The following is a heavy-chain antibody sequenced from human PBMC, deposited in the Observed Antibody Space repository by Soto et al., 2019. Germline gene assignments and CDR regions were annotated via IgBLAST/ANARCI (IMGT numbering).Heavy chain of an antibody. Sequence: QVQLVESGGGLVKPGGSLRLSCAASGFTFSDHQMAWIRQAPGKGLEWVSYITYSSSYIQYADSVKGRFTISRDNAKNSLYLQMNSLRDDDTAVYYCAKDISEHPRGFDYWGQGTLVTVSS. J-gene: IGHJ4*02. CDR2: ITYSSSYI. CDR1: GFTFSDHQ. CDR3: AKDISEHPRGFDY. V-gene: IGHV3-11*06. D-gene: IGHD1-20*01.